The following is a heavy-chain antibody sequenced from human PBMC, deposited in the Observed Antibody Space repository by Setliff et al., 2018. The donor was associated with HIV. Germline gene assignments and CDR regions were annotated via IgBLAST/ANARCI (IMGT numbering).Heavy chain of an antibody. J-gene: IGHJ5*01. D-gene: IGHD6-13*01. CDR1: GGSIRTGDYY. Sequence: PSETLSLTCTVSGGSIRTGDYYWGWVRQPPGKGLEWIGSMSYSGSALYSPSLKSRVTISVDTSKNQFSLKLSSVTAADTAVYYCASSQQQLNPPDSWGQGTLVTVSS. V-gene: IGHV4-39*07. CDR2: MSYSGSA. CDR3: ASSQQQLNPPDS.